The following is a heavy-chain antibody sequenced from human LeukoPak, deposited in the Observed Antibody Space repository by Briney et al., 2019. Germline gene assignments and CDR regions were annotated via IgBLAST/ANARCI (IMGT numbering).Heavy chain of an antibody. D-gene: IGHD5-18*01. Sequence: GGSLRLSCAASGFTFSNYWMHWVRQAPGKGLVWVSRINTDGSTTTYADSVKGRFTISRDNDKNMLYLQMNSLRAEDTAVYCCTRAGGRYSYEHWGQGTLVTVSS. CDR2: INTDGSTT. V-gene: IGHV3-74*01. CDR3: TRAGGRYSYEH. CDR1: GFTFSNYW. J-gene: IGHJ4*02.